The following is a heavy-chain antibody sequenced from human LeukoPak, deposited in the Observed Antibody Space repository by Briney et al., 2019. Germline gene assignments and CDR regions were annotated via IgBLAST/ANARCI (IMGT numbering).Heavy chain of an antibody. V-gene: IGHV4-59*12. Sequence: SETLSLTCTVSGGSISSYYWSWIRQPPGKGLEWIGSIYYSGSTYYNPSLKSRVTISVDTSKNQFSLKLSSVTAADTAVYYCARDPSSGSYDAFDIWGQGTMVTVSS. CDR1: GGSISSYY. CDR3: ARDPSSGSYDAFDI. CDR2: IYYSGST. J-gene: IGHJ3*02. D-gene: IGHD6-19*01.